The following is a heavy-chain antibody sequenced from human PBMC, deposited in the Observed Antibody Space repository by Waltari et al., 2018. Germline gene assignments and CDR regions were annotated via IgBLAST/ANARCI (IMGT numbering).Heavy chain of an antibody. J-gene: IGHJ4*02. V-gene: IGHV1-69*02. CDR3: ARGQWLVRRYFDY. D-gene: IGHD6-19*01. CDR1: GGTFSSYT. CDR2: IIPILGIA. Sequence: QVQLVQSGAEVKKPGSSVKVSCKASGGTFSSYTISWVRQAPGQGLEWEVRIIPILGIANYAQKFQGRGTITADKSTSTAYMELSSLRSEDTAVYYCARGQWLVRRYFDYWGQGTLVTVSS.